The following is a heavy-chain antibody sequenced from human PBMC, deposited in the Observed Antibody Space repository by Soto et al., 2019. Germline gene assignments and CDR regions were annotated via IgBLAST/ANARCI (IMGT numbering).Heavy chain of an antibody. V-gene: IGHV3-48*01. Sequence: GGSLRLSCAASGFTFSSYSMNWVRQAPGKGLEWVSYISSSSSTIYYADLVKGRFTISRDNAKNSLYLQMNSLRAEDTAVYYCARSTGDFWSGYYRDYFDYWGQGTLVTVSS. CDR2: ISSSSSTI. CDR3: ARSTGDFWSGYYRDYFDY. CDR1: GFTFSSYS. D-gene: IGHD3-3*01. J-gene: IGHJ4*02.